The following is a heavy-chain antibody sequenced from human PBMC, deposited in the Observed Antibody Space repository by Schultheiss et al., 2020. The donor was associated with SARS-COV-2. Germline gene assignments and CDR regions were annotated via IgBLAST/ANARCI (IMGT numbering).Heavy chain of an antibody. CDR3: ARGYGDYDPFGSAFDY. CDR2: ISWNSGSI. D-gene: IGHD4-17*01. J-gene: IGHJ4*02. CDR1: GFTFDDYA. Sequence: GGSLRLSCAASGFTFDDYAMHWVRQAPGKGLEWVSGISWNSGSIGYADSVKGRFTISRDNAKNSLYLQMNSLRAEDTAVYYCARGYGDYDPFGSAFDYWGQGTLVTVSS. V-gene: IGHV3-9*01.